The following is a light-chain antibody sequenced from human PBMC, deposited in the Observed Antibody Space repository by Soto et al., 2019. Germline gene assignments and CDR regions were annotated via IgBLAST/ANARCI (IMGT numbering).Light chain of an antibody. V-gene: IGKV2-28*01. J-gene: IGKJ2*01. Sequence: DIVMTQSPLSLPVSPGEPASLSCRSSQSLLHSNGYIYLGWFLQKPGQSPQLLIYLGSNRASGVPDRFSGSGSGTDFTLKISRVEAEDVGVYYCMQALQTPDTFGQGTKLEIK. CDR3: MQALQTPDT. CDR1: QSLLHSNGYIY. CDR2: LGS.